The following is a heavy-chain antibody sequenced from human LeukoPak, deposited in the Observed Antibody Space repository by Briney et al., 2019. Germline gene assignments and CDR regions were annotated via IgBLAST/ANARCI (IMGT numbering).Heavy chain of an antibody. D-gene: IGHD5-18*01. CDR3: AKAGIQLWLIGDDAFDI. Sequence: PGGSLRLSCAASGFTFSSYAMSWVRQAPGKGLEWVSAISGSGGSTYYADSVKGRFTISRDNSKNTLYLQMNSLRAEDTAVYYCAKAGIQLWLIGDDAFDIWGQGTMVTVSS. CDR2: ISGSGGST. CDR1: GFTFSSYA. J-gene: IGHJ3*02. V-gene: IGHV3-23*01.